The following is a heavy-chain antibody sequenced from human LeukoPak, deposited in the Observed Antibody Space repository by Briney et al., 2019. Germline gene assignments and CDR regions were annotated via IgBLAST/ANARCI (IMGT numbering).Heavy chain of an antibody. CDR1: GFTFSSYA. CDR3: STFGVSITGTLDF. D-gene: IGHD1-7*01. Sequence: GGSLRLSCAASGFTFSSYAMSWVRQAPGKGPEWVGRIKSISDGGTTAYAAPVLGRFTISRDDSKNTPYLEVNSLKTEDAAIYFCSTFGVSITGTLDFWGQGTLVTVSS. CDR2: IKSISDGGTT. V-gene: IGHV3-15*01. J-gene: IGHJ4*02.